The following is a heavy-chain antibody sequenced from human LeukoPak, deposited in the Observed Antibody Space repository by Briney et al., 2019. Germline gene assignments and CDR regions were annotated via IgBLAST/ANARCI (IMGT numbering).Heavy chain of an antibody. CDR3: ARQAAGTAALDI. D-gene: IGHD1-14*01. J-gene: IGHJ3*02. CDR1: GGSITGYY. CDR2: VRDNGES. Sequence: PSETLSLTCTVSGGSITGYYCSGIRQPPGKRLEWIAYVRDNGESNYNPSLKSRVTISVDTRNNQISLRLNFVTAADTAIYYCARQAAGTAALDIRGLGTMVTVSS. V-gene: IGHV4-59*08.